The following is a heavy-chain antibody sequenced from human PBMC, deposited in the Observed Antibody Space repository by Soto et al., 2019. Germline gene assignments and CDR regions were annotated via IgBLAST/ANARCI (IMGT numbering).Heavy chain of an antibody. J-gene: IGHJ4*02. D-gene: IGHD2-15*01. CDR2: IDPDDSYT. CDR1: GYSFTNYW. Sequence: PGESLKISCKGSGYSFTNYWINWVRQMPGKGLEWMGRIDPDDSYTNYSPSFQGHVTISVDKSISTAYLQWSSLQASDTAIYYCASLPPPTYCSGSTCSGYWGQGTLVTVSS. V-gene: IGHV5-10-1*01. CDR3: ASLPPPTYCSGSTCSGY.